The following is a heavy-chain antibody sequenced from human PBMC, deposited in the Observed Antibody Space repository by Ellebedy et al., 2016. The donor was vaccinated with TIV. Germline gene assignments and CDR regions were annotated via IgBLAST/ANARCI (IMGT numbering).Heavy chain of an antibody. V-gene: IGHV1-69*13. Sequence: SVKVSXXASGGTFSSYAISWVRQAPGQGLEWMGGIIPIFGTANYAQKFQGRVTITADESTSTAYMELSSLRSEDTAVYYCAIDDYSNYRDYWGQGTLVTVSS. CDR1: GGTFSSYA. CDR3: AIDDYSNYRDY. CDR2: IIPIFGTA. D-gene: IGHD4-11*01. J-gene: IGHJ4*02.